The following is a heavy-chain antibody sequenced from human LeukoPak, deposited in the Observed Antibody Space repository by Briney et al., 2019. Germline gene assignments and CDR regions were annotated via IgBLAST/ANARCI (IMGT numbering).Heavy chain of an antibody. J-gene: IGHJ4*02. V-gene: IGHV3-7*01. CDR3: ARDIVGATDY. CDR1: GFTFSSSW. Sequence: GGSLRLSCAASGFTFSSSWMSWVRQAPGKGLEWVTNIKPDGSEKYYVDSVKGRFTISRHNAKKPLYLQMNSLRAEDTAVYYCARDIVGATDYWGQGTLVTVSS. CDR2: IKPDGSEK. D-gene: IGHD1-26*01.